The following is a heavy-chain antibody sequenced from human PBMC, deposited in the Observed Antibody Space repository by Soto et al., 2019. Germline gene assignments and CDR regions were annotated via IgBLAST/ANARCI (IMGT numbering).Heavy chain of an antibody. CDR1: GDSMSTNY. Sequence: SETLSLTCIVSGDSMSTNYWHWIRQPPGKALEWIGYVYYNGDTNYNPSLNSRVTISVDTSMNQLSLRLSSVTAADTAVYYCARGFPRLYFQHWGQGTLVTVSS. CDR3: ARGFPRLYFQH. V-gene: IGHV4-59*01. J-gene: IGHJ1*01. D-gene: IGHD3-16*01. CDR2: VYYNGDT.